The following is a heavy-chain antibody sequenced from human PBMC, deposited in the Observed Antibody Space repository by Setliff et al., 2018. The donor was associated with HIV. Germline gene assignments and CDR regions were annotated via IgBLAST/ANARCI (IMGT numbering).Heavy chain of an antibody. CDR3: ARTSIRSGWGRNNWFDP. CDR1: GGSISSSNYY. D-gene: IGHD6-19*01. V-gene: IGHV4-39*01. CDR2: IYYSGST. J-gene: IGHJ5*02. Sequence: PSETLSLTCTVSGGSISSSNYYWGWIRQPPGQGLEWIGSIYYSGSTYYNPSLKSRVTISVDTSKNQISLKLSSVTAADTAVYYCARTSIRSGWGRNNWFDPWGQGTLVTVSS.